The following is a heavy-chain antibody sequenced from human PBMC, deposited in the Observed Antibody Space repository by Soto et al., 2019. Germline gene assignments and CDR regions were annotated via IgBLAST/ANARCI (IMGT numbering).Heavy chain of an antibody. D-gene: IGHD3-10*01. CDR2: ISFDGSTA. V-gene: IGHV3-30-3*01. J-gene: IGHJ6*02. CDR1: GFTFISYA. CDR3: ARSRHGSGSCTHFDYGLDV. Sequence: QVQLVESGGGVVQPGRSLRLSCAASGFTFISYAMHWVRQAPGKGLEWVAVISFDGSTAYYADSVKGRFTISRDNSKNTVYLQMNSLRSEDTAVYYCARSRHGSGSCTHFDYGLDVWGQGTTVTVSS.